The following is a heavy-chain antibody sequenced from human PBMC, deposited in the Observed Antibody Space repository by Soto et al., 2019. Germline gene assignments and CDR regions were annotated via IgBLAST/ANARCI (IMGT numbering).Heavy chain of an antibody. CDR1: GGSLSGYY. CDR3: ARGQEGVVATH. D-gene: IGHD5-12*01. J-gene: IGHJ4*02. CDR2: VKDGGHT. Sequence: QVQLQQWGAGLLKPSETLSLNCAVTGGSLSGYYWSWIRQPPGKGLEWIGEVKDGGHTNYSPSLRGRVTISSAPSNHQFSLRLNSVPAAATGVYYCARGQEGVVATHWDQGSLVTVSS. V-gene: IGHV4-34*01.